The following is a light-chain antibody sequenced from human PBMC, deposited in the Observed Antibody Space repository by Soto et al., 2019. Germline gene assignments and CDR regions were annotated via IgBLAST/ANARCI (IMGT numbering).Light chain of an antibody. CDR2: EGS. J-gene: IGLJ1*01. CDR1: SSDVGNYNL. Sequence: QSALTQPASVSGSPGQSITISCTGTSSDVGNYNLVSWYQQHPGKAPKLMIYEGSKRPSGVPNRFSGSKSGNTASLTISILKAEDEADYYCCSYAGSSTYVFGTGTKVTVL. V-gene: IGLV2-23*01. CDR3: CSYAGSSTYV.